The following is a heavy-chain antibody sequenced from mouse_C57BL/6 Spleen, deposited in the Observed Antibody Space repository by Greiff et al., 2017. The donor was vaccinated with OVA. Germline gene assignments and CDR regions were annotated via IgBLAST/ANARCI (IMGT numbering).Heavy chain of an antibody. CDR1: GYTFTSYW. V-gene: IGHV1-52*01. D-gene: IGHD3-2*02. CDR2: IDPSDSET. Sequence: QVQLQQPGAELVRPGSSVKLSCKASGYTFTSYWMHWVKQRPIQGLEWIGNIDPSDSETHYNQKFKDKATLTVDKSSSTAYMQLSSLTSKDSAVYYCARGGSSGSPFAYWGQGTLVTVSA. J-gene: IGHJ3*01. CDR3: ARGGSSGSPFAY.